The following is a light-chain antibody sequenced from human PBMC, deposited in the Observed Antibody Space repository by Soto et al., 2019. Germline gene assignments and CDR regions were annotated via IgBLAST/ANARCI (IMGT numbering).Light chain of an antibody. V-gene: IGKV3-11*01. CDR3: QQRSNWPGT. CDR1: RSVRNY. Sequence: EIVLTQSPATLSLSPGERATISCRASRSVRNYLAWYQHKPGQAPRLLIYDASKRATGIPARFSGGGSGTDFTLTITSLEPEDFAIYYCQQRSNWPGTFGQGTKVDI. CDR2: DAS. J-gene: IGKJ1*01.